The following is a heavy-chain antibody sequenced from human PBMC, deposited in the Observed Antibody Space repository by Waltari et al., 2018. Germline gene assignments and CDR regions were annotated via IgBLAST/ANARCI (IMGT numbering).Heavy chain of an antibody. CDR2: IHHSGSA. D-gene: IGHD1-1*01. CDR3: ARQPIEGNLPDWFDP. CDR1: GYSISNVYY. J-gene: IGHJ5*02. Sequence: QVQLQQSGPGLVKPSETLSLTCTVSGYSISNVYYWGWIRQPPGKGLEWIGSIHHSGSAYYNPSLNSRVTISLETSKNQFSLKLTSVAATDTAIYYSARQPIEGNLPDWFDPWGQGTLVTVSS. V-gene: IGHV4-38-2*02.